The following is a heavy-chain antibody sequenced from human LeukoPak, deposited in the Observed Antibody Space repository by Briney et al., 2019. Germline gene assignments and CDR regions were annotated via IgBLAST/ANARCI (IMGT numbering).Heavy chain of an antibody. CDR2: IFPIIGTA. CDR3: ARDNSSGWYTNTYYYTDV. CDR1: VGTFSSDV. Sequence: SVKVSCKASVGTFSSDVISGVRQAPGHGLEWMGGIFPIIGTANYAQKFQGRVTITTDESTSTAYMELSSLRSEDTAVYYCARDNSSGWYTNTYYYTDVWGKGTTVTVSS. V-gene: IGHV1-69*05. J-gene: IGHJ6*03. D-gene: IGHD6-19*01.